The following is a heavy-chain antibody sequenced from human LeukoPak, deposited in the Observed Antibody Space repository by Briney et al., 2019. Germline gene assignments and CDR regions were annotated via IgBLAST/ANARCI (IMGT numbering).Heavy chain of an antibody. D-gene: IGHD3-10*01. V-gene: IGHV3-74*01. Sequence: GGSLRLSCAASGFTFGIYWMHWVRHAPGKGLVWVSRINSDGSSTSYADSVKGRFTISRDNAKNTLYLQMNSLRAEDTAVYYCARGPLISALEDYWGQGTLVTVSS. CDR2: INSDGSST. CDR3: ARGPLISALEDY. J-gene: IGHJ4*02. CDR1: GFTFGIYW.